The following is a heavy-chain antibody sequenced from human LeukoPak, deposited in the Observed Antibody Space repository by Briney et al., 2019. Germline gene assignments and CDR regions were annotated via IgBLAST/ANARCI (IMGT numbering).Heavy chain of an antibody. CDR1: GGSISNYY. CDR3: ARASNSSSGRGLDY. J-gene: IGHJ4*02. D-gene: IGHD6-13*01. Sequence: PSETLSLTCTDSGGSISNYYWSWIRQPAGKGLEWIGRIYTSGSTNYNPSLRSRVTMSVDTSKNQFSLKLSSVTAADTAMYYCARASNSSSGRGLDYWGQGTLVTVSS. CDR2: IYTSGST. V-gene: IGHV4-4*07.